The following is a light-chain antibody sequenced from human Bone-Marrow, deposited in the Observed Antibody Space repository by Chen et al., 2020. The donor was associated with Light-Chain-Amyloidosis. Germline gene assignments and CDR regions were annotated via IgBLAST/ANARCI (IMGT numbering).Light chain of an antibody. Sequence: IVLTQSPDSLTVSLGERATIKCESSQSVLFTSNNKNYLAWYQQRPGQPPKLLISWASTRESGVPDRFSGSGSGTHFTLNISRLRAEDVAVYYCQQYYISPLTVGGGTKVEVK. J-gene: IGKJ4*01. V-gene: IGKV4-1*01. CDR2: WAS. CDR1: QSVLFTSNNKNY. CDR3: QQYYISPLT.